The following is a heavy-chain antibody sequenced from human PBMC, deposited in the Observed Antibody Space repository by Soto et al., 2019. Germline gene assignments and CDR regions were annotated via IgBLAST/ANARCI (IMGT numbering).Heavy chain of an antibody. CDR3: ASNFYGGEYYYYYGMDV. CDR1: GYTFTSYG. Sequence: ASVKVSCKASGYTFTSYGISWVRQAPGQGLEWMGWISAYNGNTNYAQKLQGRVTMTTDTSTSTAYMELRSLRSDDTAVYYCASNFYGGEYYYYYGMDVWDQGTTVTVSS. J-gene: IGHJ6*02. V-gene: IGHV1-18*04. D-gene: IGHD3-10*01. CDR2: ISAYNGNT.